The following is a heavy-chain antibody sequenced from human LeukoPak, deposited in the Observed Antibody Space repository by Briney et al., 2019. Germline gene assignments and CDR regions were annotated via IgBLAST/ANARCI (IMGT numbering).Heavy chain of an antibody. V-gene: IGHV4-4*02. J-gene: IGHJ1*01. D-gene: IGHD3-22*01. CDR2: IYHSGST. Sequence: SGTLSLTCAVSGGSISSSNWWSWVRQPPGKGLEWIGEIYHSGSTNYNPSLKSRVTISVDKSKNQFSLRLNSVTAADTAVYYCARGSQYYYDSSGYFTTSVDGEYFQHWGQGTLVTVSS. CDR1: GGSISSSNW. CDR3: ARGSQYYYDSSGYFTTSVDGEYFQH.